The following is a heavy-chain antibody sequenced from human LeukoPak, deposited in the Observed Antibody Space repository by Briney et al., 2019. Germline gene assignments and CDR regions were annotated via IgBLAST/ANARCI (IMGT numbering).Heavy chain of an antibody. V-gene: IGHV3-23*01. D-gene: IGHD4-17*01. Sequence: PGGSLRLSCAASGFTFSSFGMTWVCQAPAKGLEWVSSITGSHGPTYNTDSVMGRCTISRENSQNTLYLHMNSLRADDTAVYYYTKDPNGDYVGAVGPWGQGTLVTVSS. CDR3: TKDPNGDYVGAVGP. J-gene: IGHJ5*02. CDR2: ITGSHGPT. CDR1: GFTFSSFG.